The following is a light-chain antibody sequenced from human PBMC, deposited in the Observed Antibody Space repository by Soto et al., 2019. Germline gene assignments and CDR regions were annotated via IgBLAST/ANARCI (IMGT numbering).Light chain of an antibody. CDR3: QYCDTSRT. CDR1: QSVTSN. J-gene: IGKJ1*01. CDR2: AAS. V-gene: IGKV3D-15*01. Sequence: ETVLTQSPDTLAVSPGEGATRSCWASQSVTSNLAWYQQKRGQAPRLLIYAASTRATGVPARFSGSGSGTEFTLTSSSLQSEDAAVYYSQYCDTSRTFGRGTKVDIK.